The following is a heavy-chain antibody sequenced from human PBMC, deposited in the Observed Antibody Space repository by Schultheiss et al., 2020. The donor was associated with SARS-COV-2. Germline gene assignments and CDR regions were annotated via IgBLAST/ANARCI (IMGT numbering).Heavy chain of an antibody. CDR1: GYTFTGYY. CDR3: ARDPLTMVRGDRRYYYCMDV. V-gene: IGHV1-2*04. D-gene: IGHD3-10*01. CDR2: INPNSGGT. J-gene: IGHJ6*02. Sequence: ASVKVSCKASGYTFTGYYMHWVRQAPGQGLEWMGWINPNSGGTNYAQKFQGWVTMTRDTSISTAYMELSRLRSDDTAVYYCARDPLTMVRGDRRYYYCMDVWGQGTTVTVSS.